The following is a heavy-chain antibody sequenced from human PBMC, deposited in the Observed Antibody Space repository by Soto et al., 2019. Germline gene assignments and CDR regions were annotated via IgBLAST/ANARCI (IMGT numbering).Heavy chain of an antibody. V-gene: IGHV4-30-2*03. CDR1: GGSISSGGYS. Sequence: PSETLSLTCAVSGGSISSGGYSWSWIRQPPGKGLEWIGYMYHSGSTYYNPSLKSRVTISVDTSKNQFSLKLSSVTAADTAVYYCARHEDGGYFDYWGQGTLVTVSS. CDR3: ARHEDGGYFDY. D-gene: IGHD6-13*01. J-gene: IGHJ4*02. CDR2: MYHSGST.